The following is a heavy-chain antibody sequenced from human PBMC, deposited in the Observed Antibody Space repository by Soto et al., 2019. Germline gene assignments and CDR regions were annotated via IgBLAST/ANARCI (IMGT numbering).Heavy chain of an antibody. CDR2: IYWNDDK. Sequence: QITLKESGPTLVRPTQTLTLTCTFSEFSLSTSGVAVGWIRQPPGKALEWLARIYWNDDKLYSPSLKSRLTITKDTSKNQVVLTVDNMDPVDTATYYCAHTTIVVPAFDYWGQGTLVTVSS. D-gene: IGHD3-22*01. CDR3: AHTTIVVPAFDY. J-gene: IGHJ4*02. CDR1: EFSLSTSGVA. V-gene: IGHV2-5*01.